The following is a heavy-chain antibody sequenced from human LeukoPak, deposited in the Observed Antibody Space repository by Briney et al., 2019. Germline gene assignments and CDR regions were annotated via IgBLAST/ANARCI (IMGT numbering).Heavy chain of an antibody. CDR3: ARRRIVTSSDYYFDY. J-gene: IGHJ4*02. D-gene: IGHD2-2*01. CDR2: IRYDGSNK. V-gene: IGHV3-30*02. CDR1: GFTFSSYG. Sequence: GGSLRLSCAASGFTFSSYGMHWVRQAPGKGLEWVAFIRYDGSNKYYADSVKGRFTISRDNSKNTLYLQMNSLRAEDTAVYYCARRRIVTSSDYYFDYWGQGTLVTVSS.